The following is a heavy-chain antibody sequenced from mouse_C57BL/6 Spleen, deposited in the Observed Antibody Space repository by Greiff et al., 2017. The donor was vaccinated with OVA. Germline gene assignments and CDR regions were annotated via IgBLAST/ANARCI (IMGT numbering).Heavy chain of an antibody. CDR3: ARGDPRGENALDY. V-gene: IGHV1-5*01. Sequence: VQLQQSGTVLVRPGASVKMSCKTSGYTFTSYWMHWVKQRPGQGLEWIGAIYPGNSDTSYNQKFKGKATLTADKSASTAYMELSSLTNEDSAVYYCARGDPRGENALDYWGQGTLVTVSA. CDR1: GYTFTSYW. J-gene: IGHJ3*01. CDR2: IYPGNSDT. D-gene: IGHD2-13*01.